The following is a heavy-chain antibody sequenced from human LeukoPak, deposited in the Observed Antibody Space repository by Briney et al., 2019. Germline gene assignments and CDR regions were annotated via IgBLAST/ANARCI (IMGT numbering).Heavy chain of an antibody. V-gene: IGHV4-39*07. CDR2: IYYSGST. Sequence: KPSETLSLTCTVSGVSISSSNSYWGWIRQPPGKGLEWIGSIYYSGSTYYNPSLKSRVTISVDTSKNQFSLKLSSVTAADTAVYYCARAAYYYYYYMDVWGKGTTVTVSS. J-gene: IGHJ6*03. CDR3: ARAAYYYYYYMDV. CDR1: GVSISSSNSY.